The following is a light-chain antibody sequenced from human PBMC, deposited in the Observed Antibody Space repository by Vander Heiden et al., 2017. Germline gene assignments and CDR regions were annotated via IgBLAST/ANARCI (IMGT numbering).Light chain of an antibody. CDR2: DAS. V-gene: IGKV1-33*01. J-gene: IGKJ2*01. CDR1: QDISNY. Sequence: DIQMTQSPSSLSASVGDRVTITCHASQDISNYLNWYKQKPGKAPKLLIYDASNLETGVPSRFSGSVSGTDFTFTISSLQPEDIATYYCQQYDNLPRYTFGQGTKLDIK. CDR3: QQYDNLPRYT.